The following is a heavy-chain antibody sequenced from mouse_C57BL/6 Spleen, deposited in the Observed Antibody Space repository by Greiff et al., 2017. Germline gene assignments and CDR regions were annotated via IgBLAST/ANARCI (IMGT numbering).Heavy chain of an antibody. CDR1: GYAFSSYW. J-gene: IGHJ1*03. Sequence: QVQLQQSGAELVKPGASVKISCKASGYAFSSYWMNWVKQRPGKGLEWIGQIYPGDGDSNYNGKFKGKGTLTADKSSSTVYKQLSSLSSEDSAVYCCARNYCSSYVRGYSDVWGTGTTVTVAS. CDR2: IYPGDGDS. D-gene: IGHD1-1*01. V-gene: IGHV1-80*01. CDR3: ARNYCSSYVRGYSDV.